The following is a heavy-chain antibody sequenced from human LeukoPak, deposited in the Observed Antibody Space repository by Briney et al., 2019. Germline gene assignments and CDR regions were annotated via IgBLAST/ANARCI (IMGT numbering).Heavy chain of an antibody. CDR1: GGSISHYY. CDR2: IYYTGNT. J-gene: IGHJ4*02. Sequence: SETLSLTCSVSGGSISHYYWSWIRQPPGKGLEWIGYIYYTGNTNYNPSMRGRVSMSVDTPKNQFTLRLNSVTAADTAVYFCARGGSWELLTHFDFWGQGTLVNVSS. V-gene: IGHV4-59*01. CDR3: ARGGSWELLTHFDF. D-gene: IGHD1-26*01.